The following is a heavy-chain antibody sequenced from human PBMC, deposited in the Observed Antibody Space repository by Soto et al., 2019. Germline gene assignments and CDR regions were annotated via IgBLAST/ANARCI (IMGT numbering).Heavy chain of an antibody. CDR1: GGTFSGDA. CDR3: ARVRNGDGYNLISMNY. V-gene: IGHV1-69*13. J-gene: IGHJ4*02. D-gene: IGHD5-12*01. Sequence: VKVSCKASGGTFSGDAISWVRQAPGQGLEWMGGIIPIFGTANYAQKFQGRVTITADESTSTAYMELSSLRSEDTAVYYCARVRNGDGYNLISMNYWGQGTLVTVSS. CDR2: IIPIFGTA.